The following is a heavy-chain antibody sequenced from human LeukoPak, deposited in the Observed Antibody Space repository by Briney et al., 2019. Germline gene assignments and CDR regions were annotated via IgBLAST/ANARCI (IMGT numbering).Heavy chain of an antibody. CDR1: GGSISNKY. J-gene: IGHJ4*02. D-gene: IGHD7-27*01. CDR3: ASNTGTVFDY. V-gene: IGHV4-59*01. Sequence: SETLSLTCTVSGGSISNKYWSWIRQPPGKGLEWIGYIYYSGSTEYNPSLRSRVTISLEMSKQQFSLNLTSVTAADTAVYYCASNTGTVFDYWGQGALVTVSS. CDR2: IYYSGST.